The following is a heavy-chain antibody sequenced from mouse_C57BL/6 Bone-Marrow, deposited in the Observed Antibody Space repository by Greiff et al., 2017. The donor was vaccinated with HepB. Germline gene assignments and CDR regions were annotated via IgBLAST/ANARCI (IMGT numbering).Heavy chain of an antibody. J-gene: IGHJ4*01. CDR2: ISYDGSN. D-gene: IGHD4-1*02. CDR3: ARAKSTGDAMDY. CDR1: GYSITSGYY. V-gene: IGHV3-6*01. Sequence: VQLKESGPGLVKPSQSLSLTCSVTGYSITSGYYWNWIRQFPGNKLEWMGYISYDGSNNYNPSLKNRISITRDTSKNQFFLKLNSVTTEDTATYYCARAKSTGDAMDYWGQGTSVTVSS.